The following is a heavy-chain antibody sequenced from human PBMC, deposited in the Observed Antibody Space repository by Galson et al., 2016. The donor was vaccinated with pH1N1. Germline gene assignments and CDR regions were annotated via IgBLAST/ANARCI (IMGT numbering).Heavy chain of an antibody. CDR3: ARACAVRYFDWLSSRPSRFDY. D-gene: IGHD3-9*01. CDR1: GFTFSDYY. Sequence: SLRLSCAASGFTFSDYYMTWIRQPPGKGPEWVAYISSSGSTIYYADSVKGRFTISRDNAKNSLYLQMNSLRAEDTAVYYCARACAVRYFDWLSSRPSRFDYWGQGTLVTVSS. V-gene: IGHV3-11*04. J-gene: IGHJ4*02. CDR2: ISSSGSTI.